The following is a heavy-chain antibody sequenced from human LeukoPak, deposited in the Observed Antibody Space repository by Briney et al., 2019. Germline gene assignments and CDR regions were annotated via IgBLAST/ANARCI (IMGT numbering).Heavy chain of an antibody. V-gene: IGHV4-31*03. Sequence: PSETLSLTCTVSGGSISSGGYYWNWIRQHPGKGLEWIGYIYYSGSTYYNPSLKSRVTISVDTSKNQFSLKLSSVTAADTAVYYCAREIIAATGGVFDPWGQGTLVTVSS. CDR3: AREIIAATGGVFDP. CDR1: GGSISSGGYY. D-gene: IGHD6-6*01. CDR2: IYYSGST. J-gene: IGHJ5*02.